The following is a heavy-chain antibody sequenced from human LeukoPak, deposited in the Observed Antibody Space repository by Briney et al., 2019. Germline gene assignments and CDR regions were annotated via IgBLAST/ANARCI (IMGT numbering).Heavy chain of an antibody. CDR1: GFTFSSYD. CDR3: ARSDSDWYDFEY. D-gene: IGHD6-19*01. CDR2: IGTAGDT. J-gene: IGHJ4*02. V-gene: IGHV3-13*01. Sequence: GGSLRLSCAASGFTFSSYDMHWVRQATGKGLEWVSAIGTAGDTYYPGSVKGRFTISRENAKNSLYLQMNSLRVGDTAVYYCARSDSDWYDFEYWGQGTMVT.